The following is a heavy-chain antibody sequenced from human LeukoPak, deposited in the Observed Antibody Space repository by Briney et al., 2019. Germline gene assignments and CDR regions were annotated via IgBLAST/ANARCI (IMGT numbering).Heavy chain of an antibody. Sequence: ASVKVSCKASGYIFTDYYIHWVRQAPGQGLEWLGWISPNSGGTNYAQKFQGRVTMTRDTSISTAYMELSRLRSDDTAMYYCARDRRITGTKYYYYYMDVWGKGTTVTVSS. CDR3: ARDRRITGTKYYYYYMDV. CDR1: GYIFTDYY. D-gene: IGHD1-7*01. V-gene: IGHV1-2*02. J-gene: IGHJ6*03. CDR2: ISPNSGGT.